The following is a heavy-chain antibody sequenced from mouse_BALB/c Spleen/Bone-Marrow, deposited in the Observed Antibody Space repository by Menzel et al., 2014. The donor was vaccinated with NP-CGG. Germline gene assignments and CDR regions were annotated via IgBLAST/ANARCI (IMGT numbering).Heavy chain of an antibody. Sequence: EVQGVESGGGPVQPGGSLKLSCAASGFDFRRYWMSWVRQVPGKGLEWIGEINPESSTINYTPSLKDKFIISRDNAKNTLYLQMSKVRSEDTALYYCARLGYYGYLVDWGQGTTLTVSS. V-gene: IGHV4-1*02. D-gene: IGHD2-3*01. CDR2: INPESSTI. J-gene: IGHJ2*01. CDR1: GFDFRRYW. CDR3: ARLGYYGYLVD.